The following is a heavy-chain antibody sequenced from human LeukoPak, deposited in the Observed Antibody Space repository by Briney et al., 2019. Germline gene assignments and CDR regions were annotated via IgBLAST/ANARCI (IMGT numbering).Heavy chain of an antibody. CDR1: VYSISTSYY. CDR3: VTPRSWELSDMAV. V-gene: IGHV4-38-2*02. Sequence: PSETLSLTCTVSVYSISTSYYWAWIRQSPGTGLEWIGSVYHNGETYYNPSLKSRVIISVDTSKNEFSLRLTPVTAADTAVYYCVTPRSWELSDMAVWGKGTTVIVSS. D-gene: IGHD1-26*01. J-gene: IGHJ6*03. CDR2: VYHNGET.